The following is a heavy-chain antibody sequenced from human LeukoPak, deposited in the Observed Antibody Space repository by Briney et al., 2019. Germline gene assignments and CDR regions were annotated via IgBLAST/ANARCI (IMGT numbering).Heavy chain of an antibody. CDR2: INAGNGNT. CDR1: GYTFTSYA. Sequence: ASVKVSCKASGYTFTSYAMHWVRQAPGQRLEWMGWINAGNGNTKYSQEFQGRVTITRDTSASTAYMELSSLRSEDMAVYYCARGIAGTGSWFDPWGQGTLVTVSS. J-gene: IGHJ5*02. CDR3: ARGIAGTGSWFDP. D-gene: IGHD6-13*01. V-gene: IGHV1-3*03.